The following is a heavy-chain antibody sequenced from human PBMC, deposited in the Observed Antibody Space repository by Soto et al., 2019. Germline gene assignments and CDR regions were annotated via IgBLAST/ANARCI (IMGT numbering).Heavy chain of an antibody. CDR2: IWYDGSDK. Sequence: QVQLVESGGGVVQPGRSLRLSCAASGFTFSSYGMHWVRQAPGKGLEWVAVIWYDGSDKYYADSVKGRFTISSDNSMNTLYRLMNILKADDTAVYYRARNESVGATFFDYWGQGTLVTVAS. CDR1: GFTFSSYG. D-gene: IGHD1-26*01. V-gene: IGHV3-33*01. J-gene: IGHJ4*02. CDR3: ARNESVGATFFDY.